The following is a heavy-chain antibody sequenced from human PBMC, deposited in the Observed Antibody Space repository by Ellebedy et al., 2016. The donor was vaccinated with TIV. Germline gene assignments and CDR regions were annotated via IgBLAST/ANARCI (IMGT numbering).Heavy chain of an antibody. J-gene: IGHJ6*03. V-gene: IGHV4-4*07. Sequence: SETLSLTXTVSGAPFSRYFWSWIRQPAGKGLEWIGRIFTSGSFNYNPSLMSRVTMSVVTSKNQISLRLNSVTTADTAVYYCARIHCSITTCDCYYMDVWGKGTTVTVSS. CDR1: GAPFSRYF. CDR2: IFTSGSF. CDR3: ARIHCSITTCDCYYMDV. D-gene: IGHD2/OR15-2a*01.